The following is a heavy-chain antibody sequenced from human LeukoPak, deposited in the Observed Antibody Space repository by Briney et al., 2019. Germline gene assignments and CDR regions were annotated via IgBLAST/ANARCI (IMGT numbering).Heavy chain of an antibody. J-gene: IGHJ3*02. CDR2: ISGSGRST. V-gene: IGHV3-23*01. D-gene: IGHD3-10*01. Sequence: PGGSLRLSCAASGFTFRSYAMSWVRQAPGKGLEWVSAISGSGRSTYYADSVKGRFTISRDNSKNTLYLQMNSLRAEDTAVYYCAKRRTDYYGSGSPPGDSFDIWGQGTMVTVSS. CDR3: AKRRTDYYGSGSPPGDSFDI. CDR1: GFTFRSYA.